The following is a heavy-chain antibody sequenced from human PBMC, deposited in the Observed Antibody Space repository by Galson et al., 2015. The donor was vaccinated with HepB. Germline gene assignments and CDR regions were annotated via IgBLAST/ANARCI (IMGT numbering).Heavy chain of an antibody. Sequence: SLRLSCAASGFTFSSYAMSWIRQAPGKGLEWVSYISSSSSYTNYADSVKGRFTISRDNAKNSLYLQMNSLRAEDTAVYYCARSLSGRNSVGYWGQGTLVTVSS. J-gene: IGHJ4*02. V-gene: IGHV3-11*06. CDR2: ISSSSSYT. CDR3: ARSLSGRNSVGY. D-gene: IGHD4-23*01. CDR1: GFTFSSYA.